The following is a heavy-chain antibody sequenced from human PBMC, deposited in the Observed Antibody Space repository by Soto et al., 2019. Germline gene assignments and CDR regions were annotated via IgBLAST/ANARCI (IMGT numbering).Heavy chain of an antibody. V-gene: IGHV1-58*01. D-gene: IGHD3-16*01. CDR3: AAAVSKIWDYGI. CDR2: IVVYNYDT. CDR1: EFSLTTSA. Sequence: PSVKVSRKASEFSLTTSAVQWVRQDRGQRLEWIGWIVVYNYDTEYAEKFQERVTMTRDMSKGTVYMDLKSLTSEATAVYYCAAAVSKIWDYGIWGQGTPVTVSS. J-gene: IGHJ4*02.